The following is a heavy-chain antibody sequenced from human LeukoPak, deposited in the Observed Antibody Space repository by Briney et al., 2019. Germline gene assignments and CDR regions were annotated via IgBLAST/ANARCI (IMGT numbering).Heavy chain of an antibody. CDR1: GYSFTTYW. Sequence: GESLKISCKGSGYSFTTYWIGWVRQMPGKGLEWMVIIYPGDSDTRYSPSFQGQVTISADKSISTAYLQWSSLKASDTAMYYCSRVFVGYRSRDHYRRQRTLVTVPS. J-gene: IGHJ4*02. CDR3: SRVFVGYRSRDHY. V-gene: IGHV5-51*01. CDR2: IYPGDSDT. D-gene: IGHD6-19*01.